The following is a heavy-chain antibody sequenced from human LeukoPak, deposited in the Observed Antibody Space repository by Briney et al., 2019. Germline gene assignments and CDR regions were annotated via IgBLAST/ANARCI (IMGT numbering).Heavy chain of an antibody. Sequence: GGSLRLSCAASGFTFSTYSMNWVRQAPGKGLEWVSYISSSSSTIYYADSVKGRFTISRDNAKSSLYPQMNSLRAEDTAVYYCARGDWIVVVPAAIGGYFDYWGQGTLVTVSS. V-gene: IGHV3-48*04. D-gene: IGHD2-2*01. J-gene: IGHJ4*02. CDR2: ISSSSSTI. CDR3: ARGDWIVVVPAAIGGYFDY. CDR1: GFTFSTYS.